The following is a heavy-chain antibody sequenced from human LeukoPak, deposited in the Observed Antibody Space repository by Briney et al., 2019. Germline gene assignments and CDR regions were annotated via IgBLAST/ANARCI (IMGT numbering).Heavy chain of an antibody. CDR2: ITSSGSVI. J-gene: IGHJ4*02. D-gene: IGHD1-26*01. CDR3: ARDWASPGPTTI. V-gene: IGHV3-48*01. CDR1: GFSFSSYA. Sequence: GGSLRLSCAGSGFSFSSYAMSWVRQAPGKGLEWVSYITSSGSVIHYSDSVRGRFTISRDNAKSSLYLQMNSLRAEDTAIYYCARDWASPGPTTIWGQGTLVTVSS.